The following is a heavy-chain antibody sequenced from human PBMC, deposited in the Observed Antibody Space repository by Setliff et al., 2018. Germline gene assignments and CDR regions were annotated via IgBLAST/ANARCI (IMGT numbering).Heavy chain of an antibody. D-gene: IGHD2-15*01. V-gene: IGHV1-3*01. Sequence: ASVKVSCKASGYTFANYGLHWVRQAPGQRLEWMGWINAGNGDTKFSQKFQDTITMTADTSASTVYMELSSLRSEDTAVYYCASAEVVVAPWGQGTLVTVSS. CDR3: ASAEVVVAP. J-gene: IGHJ4*02. CDR2: INAGNGDT. CDR1: GYTFANYG.